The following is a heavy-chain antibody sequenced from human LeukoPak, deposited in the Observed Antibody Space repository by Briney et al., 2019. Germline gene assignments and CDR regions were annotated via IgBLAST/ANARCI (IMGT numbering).Heavy chain of an antibody. CDR1: GGSISSSNW. CDR2: IYHSGST. J-gene: IGHJ4*02. V-gene: IGHV4-4*02. Sequence: PSGTLSLTCAVSGGSISSSNWWSWVRQPPGKGLEWIGEIYHSGSTNYNPTLKSRVTISVDKSKNQFSLKLTSVTAADTAVYYCAREGGYASPFDYWGQGTLVTVSS. CDR3: AREGGYASPFDY. D-gene: IGHD5-12*01.